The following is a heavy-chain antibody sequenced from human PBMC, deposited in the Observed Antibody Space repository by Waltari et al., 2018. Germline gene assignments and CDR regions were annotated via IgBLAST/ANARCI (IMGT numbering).Heavy chain of an antibody. D-gene: IGHD6-19*01. J-gene: IGHJ3*02. CDR1: GSTFTDYY. V-gene: IGHV1-69-2*01. CDR2: VDPEDGET. CDR3: ATDSRDAVFDAFDI. Sequence: EVQLVQSGAEVKKPGATVKISCKVSGSTFTDYYMHWVQQAPGKGLEWMGLVDPEDGETIYAEKFQGRGTITAATSTDTAYMELSSLRSEDTAVYYCATDSRDAVFDAFDIWGQGTMVTVSS.